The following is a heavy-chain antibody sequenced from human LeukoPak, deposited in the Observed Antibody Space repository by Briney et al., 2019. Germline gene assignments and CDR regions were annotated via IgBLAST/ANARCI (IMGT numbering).Heavy chain of an antibody. D-gene: IGHD3-10*01. CDR3: AKGSMYYYTWGSLRDAFDI. CDR1: GVTFSSYG. J-gene: IGHJ3*02. CDR2: ISYDGRDI. V-gene: IGHV3-30*18. Sequence: GKSLRLSCAASGVTFSSYGMHWVRQAPGKGLEWVAVISYDGRDIHYADSVKGRLTISRDNSKNTLYLLMDRLRDEDTAVYYCAKGSMYYYTWGSLRDAFDIWGRGTMVTVSS.